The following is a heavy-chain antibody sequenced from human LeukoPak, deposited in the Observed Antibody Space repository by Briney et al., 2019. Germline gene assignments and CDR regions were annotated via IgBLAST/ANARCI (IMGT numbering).Heavy chain of an antibody. CDR2: IYSGGST. J-gene: IGHJ6*03. V-gene: IGHV3-66*01. CDR1: GVSVSRNY. Sequence: GGSLRLSCAASGVSVSRNYMSWVRQAPGKGLEWVSVIYSGGSTYYADSVKGRFTISRDNSKNTLYLQMNSLRAEDTAVYYCARGSTMAYYYYYMDVWGKGTTVTISS. D-gene: IGHD4/OR15-4a*01. CDR3: ARGSTMAYYYYYMDV.